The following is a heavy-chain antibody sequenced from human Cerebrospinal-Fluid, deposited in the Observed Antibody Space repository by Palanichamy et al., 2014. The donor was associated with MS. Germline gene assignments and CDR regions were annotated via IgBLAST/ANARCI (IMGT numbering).Heavy chain of an antibody. V-gene: IGHV3-49*04. CDR1: GFTLEDYD. CDR2: IRSRAYSGTV. CDR3: TRDGYMLAVAGAFDY. D-gene: IGHD6-19*01. Sequence: EVQLVESGGGLVRPGRSLRLSCTASGFTLEDYDMSWVRQAPGKGLEWVGFIRSRAYSGTVEYAASVKGRITISRDNSKSIVYLQLNSLKTEDTAVYYCTRDGYMLAVAGAFDYWGQGTLVTVSS. J-gene: IGHJ4*02.